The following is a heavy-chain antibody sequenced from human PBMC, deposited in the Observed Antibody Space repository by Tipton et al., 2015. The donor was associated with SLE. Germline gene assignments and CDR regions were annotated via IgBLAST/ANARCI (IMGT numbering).Heavy chain of an antibody. J-gene: IGHJ5*02. Sequence: VQLVQSGGGLVQPGGSLRLSCAASGFTFSSYEMHWVRQATGKGVEWVSYISSSGSTIYYADSVKDRITTSRDNAKNSLYLQMNSLRAEDTAVYYCARGRSYYDFGSRNPWGQGTLVTVSS. CDR2: ISSSGSTI. CDR1: GFTFSSYE. D-gene: IGHD3-3*01. CDR3: ARGRSYYDFGSRNP. V-gene: IGHV3-48*03.